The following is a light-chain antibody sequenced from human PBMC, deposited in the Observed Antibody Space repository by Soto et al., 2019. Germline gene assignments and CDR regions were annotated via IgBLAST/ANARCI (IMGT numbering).Light chain of an antibody. V-gene: IGKV1-5*03. J-gene: IGKJ1*01. CDR1: QSISNR. Sequence: DIQMTQFPSTLSASVGDRVTITCRASQSISNRLAWFQQKSGEAPKILIHKVSSLESGVPSRFSGSGSGTEFTLTISSPQPDDFSTYYCQQYNTYSWTFGQGTKV. CDR2: KVS. CDR3: QQYNTYSWT.